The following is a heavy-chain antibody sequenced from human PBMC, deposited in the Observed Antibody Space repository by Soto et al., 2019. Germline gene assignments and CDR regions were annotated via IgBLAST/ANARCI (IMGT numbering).Heavy chain of an antibody. J-gene: IGHJ5*02. D-gene: IGHD5-12*01. CDR2: TYFRSKWYN. CDR1: GDSVSSNTAS. CDR3: AKGDNLGPKTGYAFDP. V-gene: IGHV6-1*01. Sequence: RSQTLSLTCAISGDSVSSNTASWNWIRQSPSRGLEWLGRTYFRSKWYNDYAVSVKSRIIINPDTSNNQFSLQLNSVTPEDTAVYFCAKGDNLGPKTGYAFDPWGQGIMVTVYS.